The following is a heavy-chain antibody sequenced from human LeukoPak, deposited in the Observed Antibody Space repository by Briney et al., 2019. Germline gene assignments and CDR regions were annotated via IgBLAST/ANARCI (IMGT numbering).Heavy chain of an antibody. CDR1: GGSISSSSYY. CDR3: ARVRQWLAQSRYYYYYMDV. V-gene: IGHV4-39*07. J-gene: IGHJ6*03. D-gene: IGHD6-19*01. CDR2: IYYSGST. Sequence: SETLSLTCTVSGGSISSSSYYWGWIRQPPGKGLEWIGSIYYSGSTYYNPSLKSRVTISVDTSKNQFSLKLSSVTAADTAVYYCARVRQWLAQSRYYYYYMDVWGKGTTVTVSS.